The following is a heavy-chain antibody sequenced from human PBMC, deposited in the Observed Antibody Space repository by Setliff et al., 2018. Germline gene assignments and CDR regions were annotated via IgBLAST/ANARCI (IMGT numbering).Heavy chain of an antibody. J-gene: IGHJ4*02. CDR2: IYYSGST. Sequence: SETLSLTCSVSGDSMSFSYWSWIRQPPGKGLEWIGYIYYSGSTDSHPSLKSRVSISIDTSKNQFSLSVRSVTAADTAIYYCAKGRGEMDSGGQGILVTGSS. V-gene: IGHV4-59*01. CDR3: AKGRGEMDS. CDR1: GDSMSFSY. D-gene: IGHD3-10*01.